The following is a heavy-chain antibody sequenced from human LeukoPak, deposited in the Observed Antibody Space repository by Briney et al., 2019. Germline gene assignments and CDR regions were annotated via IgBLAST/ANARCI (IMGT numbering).Heavy chain of an antibody. Sequence: GSLRLSCAASGFTFSSYSMNWVRQAPGKGLEWVSSIISSSSYIYYTDSVKGRFTISRDNAKNSLYLQMNSLRAEDTAVYYCARSDSSSWYGGFWFDPWGQGTLVTVSS. V-gene: IGHV3-21*01. CDR1: GFTFSSYS. CDR2: IISSSSYI. CDR3: ARSDSSSWYGGFWFDP. J-gene: IGHJ5*02. D-gene: IGHD6-13*01.